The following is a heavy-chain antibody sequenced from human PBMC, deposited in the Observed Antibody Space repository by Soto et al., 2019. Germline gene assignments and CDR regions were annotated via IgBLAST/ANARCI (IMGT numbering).Heavy chain of an antibody. CDR3: AKDRGPYCSGGICYPPSWFDP. CDR2: ITGIDGRT. CDR1: GFTFSNYA. V-gene: IGHV3-23*01. J-gene: IGHJ5*02. D-gene: IGHD2-15*01. Sequence: GGSLRLSCAASGFTFSNYAMSWVRQAPGKGLEWVSSITGIDGRTYYADSVKGRFTISRDNPKNTLYLQMNNLRAEDTAMFYCAKDRGPYCSGGICYPPSWFDPWGQGTQVTVSS.